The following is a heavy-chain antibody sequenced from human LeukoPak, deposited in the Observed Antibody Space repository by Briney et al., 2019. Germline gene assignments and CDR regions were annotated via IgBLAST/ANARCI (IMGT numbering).Heavy chain of an antibody. CDR1: GYSFTSYY. CDR3: ASGSYSVSPFDY. J-gene: IGHJ4*02. Sequence: ASVTVSCKASGYSFTSYYMHWVRQAPGQGLEWMGIINPSGGSTSYAQKFQGRVTMTRDTSTSTVYMELSSLRSEDTAVYYCASGSYSVSPFDYWGQGTLVTVSS. CDR2: INPSGGST. D-gene: IGHD1-26*01. V-gene: IGHV1-46*01.